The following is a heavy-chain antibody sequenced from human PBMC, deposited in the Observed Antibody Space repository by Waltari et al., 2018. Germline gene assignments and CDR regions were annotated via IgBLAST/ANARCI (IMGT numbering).Heavy chain of an antibody. CDR3: ATARGGNLEFGS. CDR1: GDTFRPYA. Sequence: VLLVQSGAEVKRPGSSVKLSCKAAGDTFRPYAISGVRQAPGQGLDWMGVVSPLYGTSNYAQRFQGRVTITADESTSTVYMELTTLNSEDTAVYFCATARGGNLEFGSWGQGTLVTVSS. D-gene: IGHD2-15*01. CDR2: VSPLYGTS. V-gene: IGHV1-69*01. J-gene: IGHJ4*02.